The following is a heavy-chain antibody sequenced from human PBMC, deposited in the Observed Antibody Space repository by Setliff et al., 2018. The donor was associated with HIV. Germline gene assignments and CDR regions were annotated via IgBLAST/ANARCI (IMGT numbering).Heavy chain of an antibody. V-gene: IGHV3-23*01. D-gene: IGHD3-22*01. CDR1: GFTFSSYA. CDR3: ARGRNGGLISLIVVLDH. J-gene: IGHJ4*02. CDR2: IGTSAGRS. Sequence: GGSLRLSCAASGFTFSSYAMSWVRQAPGKGLEWVSTIGTSAGRSYYADSVKGRFTISRDNSGSTLFLQMNSLRGDDSAVYYCARGRNGGLISLIVVLDHWGQGTPVTVSS.